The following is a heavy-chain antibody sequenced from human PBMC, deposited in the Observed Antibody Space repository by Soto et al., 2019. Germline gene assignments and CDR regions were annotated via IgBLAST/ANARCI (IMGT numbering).Heavy chain of an antibody. J-gene: IGHJ3*02. CDR3: AGTMGYCSGGSCYVPFDI. CDR1: GFTFSSYG. D-gene: IGHD2-15*01. CDR2: ISYDGSNK. V-gene: IGHV3-30*03. Sequence: GGSLRVSCAASGFTFSSYGMHWGRQAPGKGLEWVAVISYDGSNKYYADSVKGRFTISRDNSKNTLYLQMNSLRAEDTAVYYCAGTMGYCSGGSCYVPFDIWGQGTMVTVSS.